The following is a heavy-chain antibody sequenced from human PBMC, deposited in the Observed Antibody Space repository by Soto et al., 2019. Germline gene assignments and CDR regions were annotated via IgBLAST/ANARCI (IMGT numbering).Heavy chain of an antibody. D-gene: IGHD3-10*01. CDR3: ARGVGSGSYYNQYNWFAP. CDR1: GYTFSNYG. Sequence: ASVKVSCKASGYTFSNYGISWVRQAPGQGLEWMGWISGYNGNTNHAQKLQGRVTMTTDTSTSTAYMELRSLRSDDTAVYYCARGVGSGSYYNQYNWFAPWGQGTLVTVSS. J-gene: IGHJ5*02. CDR2: ISGYNGNT. V-gene: IGHV1-18*01.